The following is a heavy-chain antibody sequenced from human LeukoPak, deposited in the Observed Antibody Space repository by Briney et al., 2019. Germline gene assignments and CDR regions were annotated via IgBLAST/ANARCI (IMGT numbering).Heavy chain of an antibody. D-gene: IGHD5-18*01. V-gene: IGHV3-30*02. J-gene: IGHJ4*02. CDR2: IRYDGSNK. CDR3: AKNLEGYSYGCYFDY. CDR1: GFTFSSYG. Sequence: GGSLRLSCAASGFTFSSYGMHWVGQAPGKGLEWVAFIRYDGSNKYYADSVKGRFTISRDNSKNTLYLQMNSLRAEDTAVYYCAKNLEGYSYGCYFDYWGQGTLVTVSS.